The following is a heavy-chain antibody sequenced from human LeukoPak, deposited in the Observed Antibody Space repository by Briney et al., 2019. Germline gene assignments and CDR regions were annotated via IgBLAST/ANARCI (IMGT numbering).Heavy chain of an antibody. D-gene: IGHD3-16*01. CDR1: GFTFGDYA. CDR2: LSWNSGSV. J-gene: IGHJ4*02. CDR3: AKDMEIQGGAAACDY. Sequence: PGGSLRLSCSASGFTFGDYAIHWVRQAPGKGLEWVSGLSWNSGSVGYADSVKGRFTISRDNAKNSLYLQMNSLRPEDTALYYCAKDMEIQGGAAACDYWGQGTLVTVSS. V-gene: IGHV3-9*01.